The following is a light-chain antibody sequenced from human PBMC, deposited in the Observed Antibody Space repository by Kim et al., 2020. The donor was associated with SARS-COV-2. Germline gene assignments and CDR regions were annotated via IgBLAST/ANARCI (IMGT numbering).Light chain of an antibody. CDR1: QYVTLG. CDR2: DAS. Sequence: STRPTSVGDRVTITCRATQYVTLGLAWYQQKPGSAPKLLIYDASTLDRVVLSSFRGSGSGTEFTLTINSLQPDDFPSYYCQHRLTFGQRTKVDIK. V-gene: IGKV1-5*01. CDR3: QHRLT. J-gene: IGKJ1*01.